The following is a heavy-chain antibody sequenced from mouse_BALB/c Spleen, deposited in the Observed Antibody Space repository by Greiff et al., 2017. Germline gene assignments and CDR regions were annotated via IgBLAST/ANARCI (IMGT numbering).Heavy chain of an antibody. Sequence: EVHLVESGGGLVKPGGSLKLSCAASGFTFSSYAMSWVRQSPEKRLEWVAEISSGGSYTYYPDTVTGRFTISRDNAKNTLYLEMSSLRSEDTAMYYCARVYYGSSSFYFDVWGAGTTVTVSS. CDR3: ARVYYGSSSFYFDV. D-gene: IGHD1-1*01. CDR1: GFTFSSYA. CDR2: ISSGGSYT. V-gene: IGHV5-9-4*01. J-gene: IGHJ1*01.